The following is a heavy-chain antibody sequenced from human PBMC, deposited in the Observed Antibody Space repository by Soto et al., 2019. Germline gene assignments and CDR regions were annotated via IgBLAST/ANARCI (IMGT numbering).Heavy chain of an antibody. CDR1: GFTFSSYA. J-gene: IGHJ6*02. V-gene: IGHV3-30-3*01. CDR3: ARVGVSRRGYSYGYYYGMDV. D-gene: IGHD5-18*01. Sequence: GGSLRLSCAASGFTFSSYAMHWVRQAPGKGLEWVAVISYDGSNKYYADSVKGRFTISRDNSKNTLYLQMNSLRAEDTAVYYCARVGVSRRGYSYGYYYGMDVWGQGTTVTVSS. CDR2: ISYDGSNK.